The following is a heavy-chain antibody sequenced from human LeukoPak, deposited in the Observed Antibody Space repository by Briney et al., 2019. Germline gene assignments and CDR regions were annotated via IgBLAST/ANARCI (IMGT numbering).Heavy chain of an antibody. D-gene: IGHD2-21*01. J-gene: IGHJ4*02. CDR2: IYHSGST. CDR1: GYSISSGYY. Sequence: PSETLSLTCAVSGYSISSGYYWGWIRQPPGKGLEWIGSIYHSGSTYYNPSLKSRVTISVDTSKNQFSLKLSSVTAAHTAVYYRATTYCGGDCYIIEYYCDCWGQGTLVTVSS. V-gene: IGHV4-38-2*01. CDR3: ATTYCGGDCYIIEYYCDC.